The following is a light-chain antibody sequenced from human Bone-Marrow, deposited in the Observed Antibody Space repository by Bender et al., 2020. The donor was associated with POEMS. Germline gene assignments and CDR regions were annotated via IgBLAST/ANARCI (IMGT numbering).Light chain of an antibody. Sequence: QSALTQPASVSGSPAQSITISCTGASSDLGLYVSWYQQHPGKPPKLIIYDVTFRPSGVSNRFSGSKSGNTASLAISGLQADDEADYFCSSFTGRSLFVVFGGGTKLTVL. CDR3: SSFTGRSLFVV. J-gene: IGLJ3*02. CDR2: DVT. V-gene: IGLV2-14*03. CDR1: SSDLGLY.